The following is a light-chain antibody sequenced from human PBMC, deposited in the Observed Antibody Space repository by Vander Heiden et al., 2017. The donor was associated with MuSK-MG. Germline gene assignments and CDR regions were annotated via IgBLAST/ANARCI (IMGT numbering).Light chain of an antibody. CDR1: EDIRTD. CDR2: GTF. V-gene: IGKV1-6*01. J-gene: IGKJ1*01. Sequence: AIQMTQSPSSLSASVGDRVTITCQASEDIRTDFGWFQQKPGKAPRLLIYGTFNLQSGVPPRFSGSASGTHFTLTIDSLQPEDVATYYCLQDYNYPRTFGQGTKVXLK. CDR3: LQDYNYPRT.